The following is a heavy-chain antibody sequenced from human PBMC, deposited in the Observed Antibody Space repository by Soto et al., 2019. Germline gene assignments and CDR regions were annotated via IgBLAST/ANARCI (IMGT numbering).Heavy chain of an antibody. CDR3: AREGCSSTSCYDYYDYGMDV. CDR2: ISAYNGNT. J-gene: IGHJ6*02. D-gene: IGHD2-2*01. V-gene: IGHV1-18*03. Sequence: ASMMVSCKASGYTFISYGISWVRQAPGHGPEWMGWISAYNGNTNYAQKLQGRVTMTTDTSTSTSYMELRSLRADDMAVYYCAREGCSSTSCYDYYDYGMDVWGQGTTATGSS. CDR1: GYTFISYG.